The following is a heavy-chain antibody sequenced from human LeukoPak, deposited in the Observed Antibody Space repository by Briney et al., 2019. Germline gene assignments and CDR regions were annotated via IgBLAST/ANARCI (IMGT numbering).Heavy chain of an antibody. CDR3: TTEYFGGFEY. D-gene: IGHD3-16*01. CDR2: VKNRGDGRTT. J-gene: IGHJ4*02. Sequence: GGSLRLSCVVSTFTKAWMNWVRQAPGKGLEWVGRVKNRGDGRTTDYAAPVKGRFIISRDDSKKTVYLQMDSLKTEDTAVYFSTTEYFGGFEYWGQGTLVTVSS. V-gene: IGHV3-15*07. CDR1: TFTKAW.